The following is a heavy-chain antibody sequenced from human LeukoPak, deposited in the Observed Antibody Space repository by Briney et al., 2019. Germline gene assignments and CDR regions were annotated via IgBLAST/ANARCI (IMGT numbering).Heavy chain of an antibody. CDR2: IYYSGST. CDR3: ARGGSGWLSYYYYLDV. CDR1: GGSISSYY. V-gene: IGHV4-59*01. D-gene: IGHD6-19*01. J-gene: IGHJ6*03. Sequence: PSETLPLTCTVSGGSISSYYWSWIQQPPGKGLEWIGYIYYSGSTNYNPSLKSRVTISVDTSKNQFSLKLSSVTAADTAVYYCARGGSGWLSYYYYLDVWGKGTTVTVSS.